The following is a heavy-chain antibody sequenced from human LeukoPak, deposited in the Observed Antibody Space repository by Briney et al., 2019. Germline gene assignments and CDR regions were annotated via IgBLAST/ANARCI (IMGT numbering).Heavy chain of an antibody. CDR2: INPNSGGT. V-gene: IGHV1-2*02. CDR1: GYTITGYY. CDR3: ARGFFHSGCGGDCSSFDY. D-gene: IGHD2-21*02. J-gene: IGHJ4*02. Sequence: ASVKVSCKASGYTITGYYMHWVRQAPGQGPEWMGWINPNSGGTNYAQKFQGRVTLTRDTSISTAYMELSRLRSDDTAVYYCARGFFHSGCGGDCSSFDYWGQGTLVTVSS.